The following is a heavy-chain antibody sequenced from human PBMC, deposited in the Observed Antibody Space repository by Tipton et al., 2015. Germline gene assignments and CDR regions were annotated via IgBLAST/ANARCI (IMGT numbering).Heavy chain of an antibody. Sequence: SLRLSCAASGFTFSSYWMSWVRQAPGKGLEWVANIKQDGSERYYVDSVKGRFTISRDNAKNSLYLQMNSLRAEDTAVYYCARDSTGYYYYGMDVWGQGTTVTVSS. V-gene: IGHV3-7*03. CDR1: GFTFSSYW. D-gene: IGHD1-14*01. CDR2: IKQDGSER. CDR3: ARDSTGYYYYGMDV. J-gene: IGHJ6*02.